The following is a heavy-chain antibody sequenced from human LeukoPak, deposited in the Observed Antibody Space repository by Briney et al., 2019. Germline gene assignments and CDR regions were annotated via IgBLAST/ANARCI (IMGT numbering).Heavy chain of an antibody. CDR3: ARGYCSSTSCPPYYYYYMDV. J-gene: IGHJ6*03. CDR1: GYTFTSYY. CDR2: INPSGGST. D-gene: IGHD2-2*01. V-gene: IGHV1-46*01. Sequence: ASVKVSCKASGYTFTSYYMHWVRQAPGQGLEWMGIINPSGGSTSYAQKFQGRVTMTRDMSTSTVYMELSSLRSEDTAVYYCARGYCSSTSCPPYYYYYMDVWGKGTTVTVSS.